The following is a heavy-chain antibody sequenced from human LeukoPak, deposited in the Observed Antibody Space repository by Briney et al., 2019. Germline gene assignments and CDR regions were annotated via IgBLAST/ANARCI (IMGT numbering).Heavy chain of an antibody. CDR1: GGSISSGNYY. CDR3: ARSEWFGEFEEPS. J-gene: IGHJ5*02. V-gene: IGHV4-61*02. Sequence: SETLSLTCTVSGGSISSGNYYWSWIRQPAGKGLEWIGRMYTSGSTNYNPSLKSRVTISVDTSKNQFSLKLSSVTAADTAVYYCARSEWFGEFEEPSWGQGTLVTVSS. CDR2: MYTSGST. D-gene: IGHD3-10*01.